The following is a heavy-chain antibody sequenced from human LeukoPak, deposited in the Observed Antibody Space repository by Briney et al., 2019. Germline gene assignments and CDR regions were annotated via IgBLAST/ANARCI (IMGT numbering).Heavy chain of an antibody. V-gene: IGHV3-66*01. Sequence: GGSLRLSCAASGFTVSSNYMSWVRQAPGKGLEWVSVIYSGGSTYYADSVKGRFTISRDNSKNTLYLQMNSLRAEDTAVYYCAREGHSSSSFLTDYWGQGTLVTVSS. CDR1: GFTVSSNY. D-gene: IGHD6-6*01. CDR3: AREGHSSSSFLTDY. J-gene: IGHJ4*02. CDR2: IYSGGST.